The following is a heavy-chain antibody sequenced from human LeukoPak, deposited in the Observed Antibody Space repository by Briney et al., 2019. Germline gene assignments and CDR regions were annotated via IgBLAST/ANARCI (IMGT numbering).Heavy chain of an antibody. CDR2: IYYSGST. Sequence: SETLSLTCTVSGGSISSGGYYWSWIRQHPGKGLEWIGYIYYSGSTYYNPSLKSRVTISVETSKNQFSLKLSSVTAADTAVYYCAREIVAERSNWFDPWGQGTLVTVSS. D-gene: IGHD3-16*02. CDR1: GGSISSGGYY. J-gene: IGHJ5*02. CDR3: AREIVAERSNWFDP. V-gene: IGHV4-31*03.